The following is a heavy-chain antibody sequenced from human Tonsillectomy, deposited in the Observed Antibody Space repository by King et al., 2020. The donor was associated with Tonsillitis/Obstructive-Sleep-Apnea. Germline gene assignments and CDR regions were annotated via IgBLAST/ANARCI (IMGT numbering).Heavy chain of an antibody. CDR2: IGTGGET. Sequence: VQLVESGGGLVQPGGSLRLSCAASGFTFSNYDFHWVRQATGKGLEWVSAIGTGGETYYPGSVKGRFTIFRENAKNSLYLQMNSLGAGDTAVYYCARERNYRGSGIQRYSWNFDLWGRGTLVTVSS. V-gene: IGHV3-13*04. J-gene: IGHJ2*01. CDR3: ARERNYRGSGIQRYSWNFDL. CDR1: GFTFSNYD. D-gene: IGHD3-10*01.